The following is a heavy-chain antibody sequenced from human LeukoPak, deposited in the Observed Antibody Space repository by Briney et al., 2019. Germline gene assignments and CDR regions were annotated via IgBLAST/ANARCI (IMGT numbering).Heavy chain of an antibody. Sequence: GGSLRLSCAASGNYWMHWVRQAPGKGLVWVSHINSDGSWTSYADSVKGRFTISKDNAKNTVYLQMNSLRAEDTAVYYCVSFYETYWGRGTQVTVSS. J-gene: IGHJ4*02. CDR1: GNYW. CDR2: INSDGSWT. D-gene: IGHD2/OR15-2a*01. V-gene: IGHV3-74*01. CDR3: VSFYETY.